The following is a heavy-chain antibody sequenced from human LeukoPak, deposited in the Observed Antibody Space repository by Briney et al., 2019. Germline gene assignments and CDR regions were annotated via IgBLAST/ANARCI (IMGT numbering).Heavy chain of an antibody. V-gene: IGHV1-46*01. D-gene: IGHD3-3*01. Sequence: ASVKVSCKASGYTFTSYYMHWVRQAPGQGLEWMGIINPSGGSTSYAQKFQGRVTMTRDTSTSTVYMELSSLRSEDTAVYYCARDRRITIFGVVTGSDYWGQGTLVTVSS. CDR3: ARDRRITIFGVVTGSDY. J-gene: IGHJ4*02. CDR1: GYTFTSYY. CDR2: INPSGGST.